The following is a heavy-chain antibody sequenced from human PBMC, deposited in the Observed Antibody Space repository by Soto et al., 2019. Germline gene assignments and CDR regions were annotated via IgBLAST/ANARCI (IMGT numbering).Heavy chain of an antibody. D-gene: IGHD1-26*01. CDR1: GGTFSSYA. CDR2: IIPIFGTA. J-gene: IGHJ6*02. Sequence: ASVKVSCKASGGTFSSYAISWVRQAPGQGLEWMGGIIPIFGTANYAQKFQGRVTITADKSTSTAYMELSSLRSEDTAVYYCARGYSGSYGPGGLYYYGMDVWGQGTTVTVSS. CDR3: ARGYSGSYGPGGLYYYGMDV. V-gene: IGHV1-69*06.